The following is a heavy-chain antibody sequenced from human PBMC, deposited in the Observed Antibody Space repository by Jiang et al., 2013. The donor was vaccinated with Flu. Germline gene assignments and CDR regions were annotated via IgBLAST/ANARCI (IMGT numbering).Heavy chain of an antibody. J-gene: IGHJ3*01. D-gene: IGHD6-19*01. CDR3: VRDRGAVAGTASFDV. V-gene: IGHV3-33*01. Sequence: ADSLKGRFIISRDNSKNTLYLQMDSLRADDTAVYYCVRDRGAVAGTASFDVWGQGTMVTVSS.